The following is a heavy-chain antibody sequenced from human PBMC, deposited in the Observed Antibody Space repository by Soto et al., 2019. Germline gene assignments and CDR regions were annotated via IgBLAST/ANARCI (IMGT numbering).Heavy chain of an antibody. V-gene: IGHV1-69*01. D-gene: IGHD6-6*01. CDR2: IIPIFGTA. J-gene: IGHJ6*02. Sequence: QVQLVQSGAEVKKPGSSVKVSCKASGGTFSSYAISWVRQAPGQGLEWMGGIIPIFGTANYAQKFQGRVTITADESTSTAYMELSSLRSEDTAVYYCGSARPRLYYYYYGMDVWGQGATVTVSS. CDR1: GGTFSSYA. CDR3: GSARPRLYYYYYGMDV.